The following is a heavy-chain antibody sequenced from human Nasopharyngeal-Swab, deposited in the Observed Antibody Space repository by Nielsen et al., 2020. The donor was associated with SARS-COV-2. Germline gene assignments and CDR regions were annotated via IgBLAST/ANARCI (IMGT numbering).Heavy chain of an antibody. Sequence: GESLKISCAASGFTFSSYAMSWVRQAPGKGPEWVSAISGSGGSTYYADSVKGRFTISRDNSKNTLYLQMNSLRAEDTAVYYCATHGSGRIGGMDVWGQGTTVTVSS. V-gene: IGHV3-23*01. D-gene: IGHD3-10*01. CDR3: ATHGSGRIGGMDV. CDR2: ISGSGGST. J-gene: IGHJ6*02. CDR1: GFTFSSYA.